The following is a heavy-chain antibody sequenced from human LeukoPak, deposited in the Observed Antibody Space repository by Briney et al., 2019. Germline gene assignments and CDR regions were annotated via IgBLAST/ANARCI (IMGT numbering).Heavy chain of an antibody. D-gene: IGHD6-19*01. Sequence: SETLSLTCTVSGDSISTYYWSWIRQPPGKGLEWIGYIYYSGSTNYNPSLKSRVTISIDTSKNQFSLNLSSVTAADTAVYYCARSERYSSGWYFYFDYWGQGTLVTVSS. CDR2: IYYSGST. CDR3: ARSERYSSGWYFYFDY. J-gene: IGHJ4*02. V-gene: IGHV4-59*01. CDR1: GDSISTYY.